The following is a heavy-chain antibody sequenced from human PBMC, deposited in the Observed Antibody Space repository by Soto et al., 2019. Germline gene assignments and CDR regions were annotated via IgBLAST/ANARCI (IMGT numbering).Heavy chain of an antibody. Sequence: GGSLRLSCAASGFTFSDYYMSWIRQAPGKGLEWVSYISSSSSYTNYADSVKGRFTISRDNAKNSLYLQMNSLRAEDTAVYYCARDFSSSWYTLGGMDVWGQGTTVTVSS. CDR2: ISSSSSYT. D-gene: IGHD6-13*01. J-gene: IGHJ6*02. CDR1: GFTFSDYY. CDR3: ARDFSSSWYTLGGMDV. V-gene: IGHV3-11*06.